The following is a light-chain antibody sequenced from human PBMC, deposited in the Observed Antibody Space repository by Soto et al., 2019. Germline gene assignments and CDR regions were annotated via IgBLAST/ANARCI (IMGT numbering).Light chain of an antibody. CDR2: EVS. CDR3: SSYTTSSTRV. CDR1: SSDVGGYDY. V-gene: IGLV2-14*01. Sequence: QSALTQPASVSGSPGQSITISCTGTSSDVGGYDYVSWFQQHPGKAPKLLIYEVSNRPSGVSNCFSGSKSGNTASLTISGLQAEDEADYFCSSYTTSSTRVFGPGTKLTVL. J-gene: IGLJ1*01.